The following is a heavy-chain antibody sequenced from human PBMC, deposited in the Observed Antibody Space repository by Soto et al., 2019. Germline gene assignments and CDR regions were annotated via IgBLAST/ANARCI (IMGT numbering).Heavy chain of an antibody. CDR3: ARYPDRRITIFGVIKYYYYYGMDV. CDR1: GGTFSSYA. Sequence: SVKVSCKASGGTFSSYAISWVRQAPGQGLEWMGGIIPIFGTANYAQKFQGRVTITADESTSTAYMELSSLRSEDTAVYYCARYPDRRITIFGVIKYYYYYGMDVWGQGTTVTISS. CDR2: IIPIFGTA. V-gene: IGHV1-69*13. D-gene: IGHD3-3*01. J-gene: IGHJ6*02.